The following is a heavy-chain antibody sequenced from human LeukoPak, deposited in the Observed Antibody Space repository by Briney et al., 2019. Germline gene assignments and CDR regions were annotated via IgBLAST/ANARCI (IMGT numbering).Heavy chain of an antibody. V-gene: IGHV4-61*02. Sequence: SETLSLTCTVSGGSISSGSYYWSWIRQPAGKGLEWIGRIYTSGSTNYNPSLKSRVTISVDTSKNQFSLKLSSVTAADTAVYYCARHLGVLDYWGQGTLVTVPS. CDR2: IYTSGST. CDR3: ARHLGVLDY. J-gene: IGHJ4*02. CDR1: GGSISSGSYY. D-gene: IGHD1-1*01.